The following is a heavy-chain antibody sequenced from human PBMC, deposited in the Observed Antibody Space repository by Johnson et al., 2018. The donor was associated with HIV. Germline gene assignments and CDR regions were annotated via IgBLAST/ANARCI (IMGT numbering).Heavy chain of an antibody. D-gene: IGHD1-26*01. CDR2: IKQNGSEI. Sequence: VQLVESGGDLVQPGGSLRLSCAASGFTFSNYAMTWVRQAPGKGLEWVANIKQNGSEIYYVDSVRGRFTISRDNAKNSLYLQMNSLRAEDRAVYYCARECGCSGSYLHDGAFDIWGQGTMVTVSS. CDR1: GFTFSNYA. CDR3: ARECGCSGSYLHDGAFDI. V-gene: IGHV3-7*01. J-gene: IGHJ3*02.